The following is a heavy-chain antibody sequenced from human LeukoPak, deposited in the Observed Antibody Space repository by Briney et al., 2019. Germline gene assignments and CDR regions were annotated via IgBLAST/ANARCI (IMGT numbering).Heavy chain of an antibody. D-gene: IGHD1-26*01. CDR2: ISYSGST. V-gene: IGHV4-39*01. J-gene: IGHJ4*02. CDR1: GGSITSSNYY. CDR3: ARHGGGWEPILFDS. Sequence: PAETLSLTCTVSGGSITSSNYYWGWIRQPPGKGLEWIGSISYSGSTYYNPSLKSRFIIYVDRSNNQFSLKLRSGTAADTAVYFCARHGGGWEPILFDSWGQGTLVTVSS.